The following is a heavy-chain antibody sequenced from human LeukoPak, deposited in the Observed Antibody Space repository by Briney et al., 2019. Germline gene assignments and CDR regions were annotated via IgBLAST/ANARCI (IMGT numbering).Heavy chain of an antibody. CDR1: GGSISSYY. J-gene: IGHJ1*01. Sequence: SETLSLTCTVSGGSISSYYWSWIRQPPGKGLEWIGYIYYSGSTNYNPSLKSRVTISVDTSKNQFSLKLSSVTAADTAVYYCAAHSSGYKHFQHWGQGTLATVSS. V-gene: IGHV4-59*01. CDR3: AAHSSGYKHFQH. CDR2: IYYSGST. D-gene: IGHD3-22*01.